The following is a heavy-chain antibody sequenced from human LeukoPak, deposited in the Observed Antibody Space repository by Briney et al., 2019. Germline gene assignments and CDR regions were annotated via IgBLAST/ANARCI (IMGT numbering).Heavy chain of an antibody. CDR2: IYYSGNT. Sequence: PSETLSLTCTVSGGSISTYYWSWIRQPPGKGLEWIGYIYYSGNTNYNPSLKSRVTISVDTSKNQFSLKLSSVTAADTAVYYCARSTYGSGSPYWYFDLWGRGTLVTVSS. D-gene: IGHD3-10*01. V-gene: IGHV4-59*01. CDR3: ARSTYGSGSPYWYFDL. J-gene: IGHJ2*01. CDR1: GGSISTYY.